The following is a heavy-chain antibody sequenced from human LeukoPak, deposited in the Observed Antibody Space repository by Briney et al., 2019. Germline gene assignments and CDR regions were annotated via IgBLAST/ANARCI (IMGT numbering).Heavy chain of an antibody. V-gene: IGHV3-7*01. D-gene: IGHD5-12*01. CDR2: IKEDGSEK. J-gene: IGHJ4*02. CDR3: ARDRSRSGDDYELDY. Sequence: GGSLRLSCAASGFTLSSYWMSWVRQAPGKGLEWVANIKEDGSEKHYIDSVKGRFTISRDNAKNSLYLLMNSLRPDDTAVYYCARDRSRSGDDYELDYWGQGTLVTVSS. CDR1: GFTLSSYW.